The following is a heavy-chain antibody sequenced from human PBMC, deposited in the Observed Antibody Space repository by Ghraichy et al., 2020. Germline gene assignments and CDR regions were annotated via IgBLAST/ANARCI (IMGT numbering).Heavy chain of an antibody. CDR2: ISDSGRDT. J-gene: IGHJ4*02. Sequence: GGSLRLSCAASGFTFSNYAMSWVRQAPGKGLEWVSAISDSGRDTYYIESVKGRFTISRDNSKNTLFLQMSGLRAEDTALYYCARDRAFANDYFDSWGQGTLVTVSS. CDR3: ARDRAFANDYFDS. CDR1: GFTFSNYA. V-gene: IGHV3-23*01.